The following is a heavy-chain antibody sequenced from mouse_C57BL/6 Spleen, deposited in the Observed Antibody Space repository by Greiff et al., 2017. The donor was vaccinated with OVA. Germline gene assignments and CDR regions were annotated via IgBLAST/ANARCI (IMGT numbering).Heavy chain of an antibody. J-gene: IGHJ4*01. Sequence: EVQLVESGPGLVKPSQSLSLTCSVTGYSITSGYYWNWIRQFPGNKLEWMGYISYDGSNNYNPSLKNRISITRDTSKNQFFLKLNSVTTEDTATYYCASIDYDYDEDYYAMDYWGQGTSVTVSS. CDR1: GYSITSGYY. D-gene: IGHD2-4*01. CDR2: ISYDGSN. CDR3: ASIDYDYDEDYYAMDY. V-gene: IGHV3-6*01.